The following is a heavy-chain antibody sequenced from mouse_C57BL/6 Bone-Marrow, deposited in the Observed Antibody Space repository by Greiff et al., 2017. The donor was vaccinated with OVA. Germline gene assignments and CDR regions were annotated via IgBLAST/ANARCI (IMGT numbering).Heavy chain of an antibody. J-gene: IGHJ2*01. CDR3: ARRGLRRAFDY. CDR1: GFTFSDYG. Sequence: EVQGVESGGGLVKPGGSLKLSCAASGFTFSDYGMHWVRQAPEKGLEWVAYISSGSSTIYYADNVKGRFTFSRDNANNTLFLQMTSLRSEDAAMYYCARRGLRRAFDYWGQGTTLTVSS. D-gene: IGHD2-4*01. CDR2: ISSGSSTI. V-gene: IGHV5-17*01.